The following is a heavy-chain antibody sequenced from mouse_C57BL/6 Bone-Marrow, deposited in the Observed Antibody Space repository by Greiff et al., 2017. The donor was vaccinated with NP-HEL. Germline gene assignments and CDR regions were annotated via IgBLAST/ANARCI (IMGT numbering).Heavy chain of an antibody. CDR1: GYTFTSYG. J-gene: IGHJ1*03. D-gene: IGHD2-5*01. V-gene: IGHV1-81*01. CDR3: ARPHLYYSKYWYFDV. Sequence: QVQLQQSGAELARPGASVKLSCKASGYTFTSYGISWVKQRPGQGLEWIGEIYPRSGNTYYNEKFKGKATLTADKSSSTAYMELRSLTSEDSAVYFCARPHLYYSKYWYFDVWGTGTTVTVSS. CDR2: IYPRSGNT.